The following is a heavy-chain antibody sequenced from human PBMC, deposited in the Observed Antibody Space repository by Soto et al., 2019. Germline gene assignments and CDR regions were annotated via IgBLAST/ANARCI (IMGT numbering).Heavy chain of an antibody. CDR2: INYVGKT. CDR1: GGSINSKSYF. Sequence: QLQLQESGPGLVKPSETLSLTCSVSGGSINSKSYFWGWIRQTPGKGLEWIASINYVGKTYYSPSLKRRLAISVDTSKNQFSLRLSSVTAADTAVYYCARDRYGGFDSWGLGTLVTVSS. J-gene: IGHJ4*02. V-gene: IGHV4-39*02. CDR3: ARDRYGGFDS. D-gene: IGHD3-9*01.